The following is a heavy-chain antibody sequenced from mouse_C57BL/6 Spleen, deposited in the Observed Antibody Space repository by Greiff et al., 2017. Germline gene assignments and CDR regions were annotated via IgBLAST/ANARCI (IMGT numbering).Heavy chain of an antibody. CDR1: GFNIKDDY. CDR3: TTLNYVGY. V-gene: IGHV14-4*01. CDR2: IDPENGDT. D-gene: IGHD2-1*01. Sequence: VQLKQSGAELVRPGASVKLSCTASGFNIKDDYMPWVKQRPEQGLEWIGWIDPENGDTEYASKFQGKATITADTSSNTAYLPLSSLTSEDTAVYYVTTLNYVGYWGQDTTRTVSS. J-gene: IGHJ2*01.